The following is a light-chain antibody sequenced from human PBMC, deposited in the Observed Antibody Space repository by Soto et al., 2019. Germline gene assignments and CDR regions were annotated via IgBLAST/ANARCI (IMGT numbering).Light chain of an antibody. CDR3: QQYSHWPIT. J-gene: IGKJ5*01. V-gene: IGKV3D-15*01. CDR2: GAS. Sequence: EIVMTQSPGTLSLSPGDTATLSCRASQSLGSDLAWYQQKPGQAPRLLIYGASSRATGIPDRFSASGSGTEFTLTISSLQSEDFAVYYCQQYSHWPITFGQGTRLEIK. CDR1: QSLGSD.